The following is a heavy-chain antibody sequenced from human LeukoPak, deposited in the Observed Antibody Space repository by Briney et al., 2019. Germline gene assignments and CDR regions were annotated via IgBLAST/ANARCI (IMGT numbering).Heavy chain of an antibody. Sequence: SETLSLTCTVSGGSISSYYWSWIRQPPGEGLEWIGYIYYSGSTNYNPSLKSRVTISVDTSKNQFSLKLSSVTAADTAVYYCARDGGDAEYFQHWGQGTLVTVSS. CDR3: ARDGGDAEYFQH. J-gene: IGHJ1*01. CDR1: GGSISSYY. CDR2: IYYSGST. V-gene: IGHV4-59*01. D-gene: IGHD2-21*02.